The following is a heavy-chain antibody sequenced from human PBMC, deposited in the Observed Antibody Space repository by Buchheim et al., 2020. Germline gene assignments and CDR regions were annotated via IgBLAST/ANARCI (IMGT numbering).Heavy chain of an antibody. D-gene: IGHD2-8*01. V-gene: IGHV3-7*01. CDR1: GFTFSSYW. Sequence: EVQLVESGGGLVQPGGSLRLSCAASGFTFSSYWMSWVRQAPGKGLKWVANIKQDGSEKYYVDSVKGRFTISRDNAKNSLYLQMNSLRAEDTAVYYCARDAELMVYAIWLDYWGQGTL. J-gene: IGHJ4*02. CDR2: IKQDGSEK. CDR3: ARDAELMVYAIWLDY.